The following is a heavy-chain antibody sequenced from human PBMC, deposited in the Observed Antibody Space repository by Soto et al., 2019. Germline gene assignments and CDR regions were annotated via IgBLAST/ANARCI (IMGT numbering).Heavy chain of an antibody. CDR1: DYNFNKYY. V-gene: IGHV1-46*02. CDR2: XKAXDGDX. J-gene: IGHJ4*02. D-gene: IGHD2-21*02. CDR3: ARGLAPDVVTARDS. Sequence: ASVKVSCKASDYNFNKYYVDLVRQAPGQGLEWXGIXKAXDGDXTXXXXXXGRVTMTRDTATSTAYMELRSLRAEDTAVYFCARGLAPDVVTARDSWGQGTPVTLSS.